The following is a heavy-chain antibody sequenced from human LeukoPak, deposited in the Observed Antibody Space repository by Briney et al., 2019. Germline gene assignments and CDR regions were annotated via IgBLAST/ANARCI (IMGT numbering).Heavy chain of an antibody. Sequence: GGSLRLSCAASGFTFSSYAMHWVRQAPGKGLEWVAVISYDGSNKYYADSVKGRFTISRDNSKNTLYLQMNSLRAEDTAVYYCASFQVSYCSGGSCYPTSWFDPWGQGTLVTVSS. CDR3: ASFQVSYCSGGSCYPTSWFDP. CDR2: ISYDGSNK. V-gene: IGHV3-30-3*01. J-gene: IGHJ5*02. D-gene: IGHD2-15*01. CDR1: GFTFSSYA.